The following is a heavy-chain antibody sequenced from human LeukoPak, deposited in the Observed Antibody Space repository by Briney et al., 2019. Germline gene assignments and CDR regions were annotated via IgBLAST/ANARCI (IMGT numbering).Heavy chain of an antibody. CDR1: GYSFTTYR. V-gene: IGHV5-51*01. CDR3: ARQNSSGYCDY. Sequence: GESLKISCKGSGYSFTTYRIVWVRQMPGKGLEWMGIIYPGDSDTTYSPSFQGQVTISVDQSVSTAYLQWSSLKASDTAIYYCARQNSSGYCDYWGQGTLVTVSS. CDR2: IYPGDSDT. D-gene: IGHD5-18*01. J-gene: IGHJ4*02.